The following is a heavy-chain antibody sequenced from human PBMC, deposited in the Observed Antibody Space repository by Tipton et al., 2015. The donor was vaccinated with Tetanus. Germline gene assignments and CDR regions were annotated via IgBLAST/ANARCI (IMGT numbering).Heavy chain of an antibody. D-gene: IGHD2/OR15-2a*01. CDR3: ARGTFHAFDF. J-gene: IGHJ4*02. Sequence: TLSLTCTVSGGSINSGGHFWTWIRQRTGKGLEWIGHIRDNGNNYANPSLSGRVTMSVDTRKNQFSLNLTSMSVAGTATYYCARGTFHAFDFWGQGVQVTVSS. CDR2: IRDNGNN. CDR1: GGSINSGGHF. V-gene: IGHV4-31*03.